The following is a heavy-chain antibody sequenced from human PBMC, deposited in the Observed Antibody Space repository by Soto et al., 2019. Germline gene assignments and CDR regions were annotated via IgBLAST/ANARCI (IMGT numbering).Heavy chain of an antibody. CDR2: IGTAGDT. J-gene: IGHJ3*02. Sequence: GGSLRLSCAASGFTFRSYHMHWVRQATGKGLEWVSAIGTAGDTYYPGSVKGRFTISRENAKNSLYLQMNSRRAGDTAVYYCARGGRNWATVTRDDACDIWGQGTMVTV. CDR3: ARGGRNWATVTRDDACDI. D-gene: IGHD4-17*01. V-gene: IGHV3-13*01. CDR1: GFTFRSYH.